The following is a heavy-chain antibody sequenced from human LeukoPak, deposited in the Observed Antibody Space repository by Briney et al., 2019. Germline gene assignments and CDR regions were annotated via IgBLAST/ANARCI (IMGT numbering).Heavy chain of an antibody. CDR2: IYPGDSNT. V-gene: IGHV5-51*01. J-gene: IGHJ4*02. Sequence: GESLKISCKGPGYSFTNYWIGWVRQMPGKGLEWMGIIYPGDSNTRYSPSFQGQVTISADKSINTAYLQWRSLKASDTAMYYCARVMAVASTRPFDYWGQGTLVTVSS. CDR3: ARVMAVASTRPFDY. CDR1: GYSFTNYW. D-gene: IGHD6-19*01.